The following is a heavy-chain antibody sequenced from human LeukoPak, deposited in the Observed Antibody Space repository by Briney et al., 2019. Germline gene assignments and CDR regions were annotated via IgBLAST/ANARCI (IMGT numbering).Heavy chain of an antibody. CDR1: GGTFSSYT. D-gene: IGHD3-22*01. CDR2: IIPILGIA. V-gene: IGHV1-69*02. Sequence: SVKVSCKASGGTFSSYTISWVRQAPGQGLEWMGRIIPILGIANYAQKFQGRVTITADKSTSTAYMELSSLRSEDTAVYYCAIRAKIVVVIIDYWGQGTLVAVSS. CDR3: AIRAKIVVVIIDY. J-gene: IGHJ4*02.